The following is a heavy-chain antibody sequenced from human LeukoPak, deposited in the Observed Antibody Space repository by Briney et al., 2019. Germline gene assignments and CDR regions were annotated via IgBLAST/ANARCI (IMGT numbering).Heavy chain of an antibody. J-gene: IGHJ6*03. V-gene: IGHV4-34*01. Sequence: SETLSLTCAVYGGSSSGYYWSWIRQPPGKGLEWIGEINHSGSTNYNPSLKSRVTISVDTSKNQFSLKLSSVTAADTAVYYCARHATMVRGVIPYYYYYMDVWGKGTTVTISS. CDR1: GGSSSGYY. D-gene: IGHD3-10*01. CDR3: ARHATMVRGVIPYYYYYMDV. CDR2: INHSGST.